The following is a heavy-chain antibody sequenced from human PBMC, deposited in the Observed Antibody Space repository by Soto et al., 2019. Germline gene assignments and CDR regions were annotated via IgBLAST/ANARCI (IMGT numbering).Heavy chain of an antibody. J-gene: IGHJ5*02. CDR1: GGSISSSSYY. V-gene: IGHV4-39*01. D-gene: IGHD2-2*01. Sequence: QLQLQESGPGLVKPSETLSLTCTVSGGSISSSSYYWGWIRQPPGKGLEWIGSIYYSGSTYYNPSLKSRVTIFVDTSKKQFSLTLSSVTAADTAVYYCARQDMERGGTSGSTNWFDPWGQGTLVTVSS. CDR3: ARQDMERGGTSGSTNWFDP. CDR2: IYYSGST.